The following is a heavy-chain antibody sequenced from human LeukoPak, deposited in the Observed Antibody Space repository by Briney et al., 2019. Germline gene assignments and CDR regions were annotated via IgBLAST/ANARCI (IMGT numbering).Heavy chain of an antibody. J-gene: IGHJ4*02. Sequence: GGSLRLSCAASGFTFSSYAMSWVRQAPGKGLEWVAVIWYDGSNKYYADSVKGRFTISRDNSKNTLYLQMNSLRAEDTAVYYCASRGVRGVVGQDYWGQGTLVTVSS. V-gene: IGHV3-33*08. CDR2: IWYDGSNK. CDR1: GFTFSSYA. CDR3: ASRGVRGVVGQDY. D-gene: IGHD3-10*01.